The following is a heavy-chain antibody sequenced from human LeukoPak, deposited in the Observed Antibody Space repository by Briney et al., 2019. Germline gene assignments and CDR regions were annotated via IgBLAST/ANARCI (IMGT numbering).Heavy chain of an antibody. CDR1: GFTFSTYS. CDR3: ARTTPGSQAGDY. V-gene: IGHV3-48*02. Sequence: TGGSLRLSCVASGFTFSTYSMNWVRQAPGKGLEWVSYISSSSRTVHYADSVKGRFTISRDSAKNSLYLQMNSLRDEDTAVYHCARTTPGSQAGDYWGQGTLVTVSS. CDR2: ISSSSRTV. J-gene: IGHJ4*02. D-gene: IGHD1-14*01.